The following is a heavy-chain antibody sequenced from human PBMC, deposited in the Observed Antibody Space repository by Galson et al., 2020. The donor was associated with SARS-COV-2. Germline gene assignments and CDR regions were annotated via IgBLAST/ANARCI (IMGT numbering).Heavy chain of an antibody. V-gene: IGHV4-39*07. J-gene: IGHJ4*02. D-gene: IGHD6-6*01. CDR1: GGSISSSSYY. CDR2: LYYSGST. Sequence: SETLSLTCTVSGGSISSSSYYWGWIRQPPGKGLEWIGRLYYSGSTYYNPSLKSRVTISVDTSKHQFSLKLSSVTAADTAVYYCARDVYSSSSFDYWGQGTLVTVSS. CDR3: ARDVYSSSSFDY.